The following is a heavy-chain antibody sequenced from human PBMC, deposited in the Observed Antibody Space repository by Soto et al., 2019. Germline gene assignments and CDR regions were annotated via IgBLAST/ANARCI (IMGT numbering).Heavy chain of an antibody. CDR1: GYTFTSYY. D-gene: IGHD6-19*01. J-gene: IGHJ5*02. CDR3: ARDGGLAVAGTSLDP. CDR2: INPSGGST. V-gene: IGHV1-46*03. Sequence: ASVKVSCKASGYTFTSYYMHWVRQAPGQGLEWMGIINPSGGSTSYAQKFQGRVTMTRDTSTSTVYMELSSLRSEDTAVYYCARDGGLAVAGTSLDPWGQGTLVTVSS.